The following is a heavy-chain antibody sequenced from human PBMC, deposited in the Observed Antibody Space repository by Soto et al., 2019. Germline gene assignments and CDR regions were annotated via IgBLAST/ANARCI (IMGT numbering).Heavy chain of an antibody. CDR1: GFPFNIYD. D-gene: IGHD6-25*01. V-gene: IGHV3-64*04. CDR2: ISSSGGST. CDR3: ARGDGTGLHSSGWVTRF. J-gene: IGHJ6*04. Sequence: GGSLRLSCSAYGFPFNIYDVHWVRQAPGKGLQYVSAISSSGGSTYYADSVKGRFTISRDNAKSSLYLQMNSLRVDDTAVYDCARGDGTGLHSSGWVTRFWGKGTSVTVSS.